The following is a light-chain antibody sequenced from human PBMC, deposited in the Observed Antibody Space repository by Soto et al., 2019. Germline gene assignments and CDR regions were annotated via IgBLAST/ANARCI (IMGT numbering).Light chain of an antibody. CDR1: QTISTW. CDR2: KAS. CDR3: QQYKSYSPYT. Sequence: DIQMTQSPSTLSASVGDRVTITCRASQTISTWLAWYQQKPGKAPEVLIYKASTLESGVPSRFSGSGSGTEFTLTISSLQPDDFATYYCQQYKSYSPYTFGQGTKLEIK. J-gene: IGKJ2*01. V-gene: IGKV1-5*03.